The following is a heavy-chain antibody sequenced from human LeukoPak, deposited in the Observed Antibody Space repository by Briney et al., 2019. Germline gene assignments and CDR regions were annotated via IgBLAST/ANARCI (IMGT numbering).Heavy chain of an antibody. CDR1: AGSISSYY. V-gene: IGHV4-59*01. CDR2: IYYSGST. Sequence: SETLSLTCTVSAGSISSYYWSWIRQPPGKGLEWIGYIYYSGSTNYNPSLKSRVTISVDTSKNQFSLKLSSVTAADTAVHYRARVMIDYFDYCGQGTLVTVSS. J-gene: IGHJ4*02. D-gene: IGHD3-22*01. CDR3: ARVMIDYFDY.